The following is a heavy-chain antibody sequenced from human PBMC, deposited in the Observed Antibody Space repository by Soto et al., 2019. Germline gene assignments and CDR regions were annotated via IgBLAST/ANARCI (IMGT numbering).Heavy chain of an antibody. D-gene: IGHD2-2*01. V-gene: IGHV4-30-4*01. CDR3: VRYCSTTKCPFDY. CDR1: GGSISSGGSY. Sequence: NHSETLSLTCTVSGGSISSGGSYGGWIRQPPGKGLEWIGYIYYSGNTYFNPSLKSRVTLSVDTSKNQFSLNLSSVTAADTAVYYCVRYCSTTKCPFDYWGQGTLVTVPQ. CDR2: IYYSGNT. J-gene: IGHJ4*02.